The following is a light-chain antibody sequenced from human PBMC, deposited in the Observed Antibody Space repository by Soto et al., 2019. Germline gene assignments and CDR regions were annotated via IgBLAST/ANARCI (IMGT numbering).Light chain of an antibody. CDR1: QSVSSKY. V-gene: IGKV3-20*01. J-gene: IGKJ3*01. CDR2: GTS. Sequence: DIVLTQSPGTLSLSPGERATLSCRASQSVSSKYLAWYQQKPGQPPRVLIYGTSIRATGIPERFSGGGSGTDFTITITRLESDDFAVYYCQQYGSPMFTFGPGTKVDF. CDR3: QQYGSPMFT.